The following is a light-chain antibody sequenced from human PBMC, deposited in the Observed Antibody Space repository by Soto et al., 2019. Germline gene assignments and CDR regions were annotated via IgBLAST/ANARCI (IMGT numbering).Light chain of an antibody. Sequence: QSVLTQPPSASGTPGQRVTISCSGSRSNVGSNTVNWYQQLPGTAPKLLIYSTNQWPSGVPDRFSDSRSGTSASLAISGLQSEDEADYYCAAWDDSLNGWVFGRGTKLTVL. J-gene: IGLJ3*02. CDR2: STN. CDR1: RSNVGSNT. V-gene: IGLV1-44*01. CDR3: AAWDDSLNGWV.